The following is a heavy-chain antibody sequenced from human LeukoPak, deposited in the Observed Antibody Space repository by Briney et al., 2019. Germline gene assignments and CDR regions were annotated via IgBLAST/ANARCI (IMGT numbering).Heavy chain of an antibody. J-gene: IGHJ4*02. V-gene: IGHV3-48*03. D-gene: IGHD2-15*01. CDR1: GFTFSSYE. CDR2: ISSSGSTI. CDR3: ARDPEDSPHFDY. Sequence: PGGSLRLSCAASGFTFSSYEMNWVRQAPGKGLEWVSYISSSGSTIYYADSVKGRFTISRDNAKNTLYLQMNSLRAEDTAVYYCARDPEDSPHFDYWGQGTLVTVSS.